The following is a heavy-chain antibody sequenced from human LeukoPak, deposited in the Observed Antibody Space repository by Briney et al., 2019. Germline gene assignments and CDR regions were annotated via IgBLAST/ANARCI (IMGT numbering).Heavy chain of an antibody. V-gene: IGHV3-21*01. D-gene: IGHD3-22*01. J-gene: IGHJ4*02. Sequence: GGSLRLSCAASGFTFSSYSMNWVRQAPGKGLEWVSSISSSSSYIYYADSVKSRFTISRDNAKNSLYLQMNSLRAEDTAVYYCAREVSSRYYYDSSGYYDYWGQGTLVTVSS. CDR3: AREVSSRYYYDSSGYYDY. CDR1: GFTFSSYS. CDR2: ISSSSSYI.